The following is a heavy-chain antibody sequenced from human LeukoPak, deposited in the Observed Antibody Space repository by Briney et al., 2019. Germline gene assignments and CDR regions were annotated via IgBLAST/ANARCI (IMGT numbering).Heavy chain of an antibody. CDR3: AKSGITIFGVVMEPLDY. D-gene: IGHD3-3*01. CDR2: ISSSSSTI. CDR1: GFTFSSYS. V-gene: IGHV3-48*01. Sequence: GGSLRLSCAASGFTFSSYSMNWVRQAPGKGLEWVSYISSSSSTIYYADSVKGRFTISRDNAKNSLYLQMNSLRAEDTAVYYCAKSGITIFGVVMEPLDYWGQGTLVTVSS. J-gene: IGHJ4*02.